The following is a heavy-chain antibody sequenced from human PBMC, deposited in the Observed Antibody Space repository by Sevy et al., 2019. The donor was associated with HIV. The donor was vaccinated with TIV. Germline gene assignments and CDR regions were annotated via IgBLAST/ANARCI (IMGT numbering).Heavy chain of an antibody. CDR3: ARERISGRYYGMDV. CDR1: GGSISSYY. J-gene: IGHJ6*02. D-gene: IGHD1-20*01. V-gene: IGHV4-59*01. CDR2: IYYTGNT. Sequence: SETLSLTCTVSGGSISSYYLNWIRQSPGKGLEWIGYIYYTGNTNYNPSLKSRVTISVDTSKNQVSLKLTSVTAADTAVYYCARERISGRYYGMDVWGQGTTVTVSS.